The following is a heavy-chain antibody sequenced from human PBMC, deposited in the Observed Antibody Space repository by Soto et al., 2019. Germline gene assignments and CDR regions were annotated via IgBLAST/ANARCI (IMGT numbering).Heavy chain of an antibody. V-gene: IGHV4-34*01. CDR1: GGSFSGYY. CDR3: ARGPYDSSGYYYREVYFQH. J-gene: IGHJ1*01. Sequence: PSETLSLTCAVYGGSFSGYYWSWIRQSPGKGLEWIGEINHSGSTNYNPSLKSRVTISVDTSKNQFSLKLSSVTAADTAVYYCARGPYDSSGYYYREVYFQHWGQGTLVTVSS. CDR2: INHSGST. D-gene: IGHD3-22*01.